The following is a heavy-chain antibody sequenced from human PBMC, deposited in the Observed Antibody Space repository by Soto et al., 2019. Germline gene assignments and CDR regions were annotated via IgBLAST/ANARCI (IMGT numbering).Heavy chain of an antibody. Sequence: EVQLVESGGGLVQPGGSLRLSCAASGFTFSNYEMNWVRQTPGKGLEWISYISYGGITIQYADSVKGRFTISRDNTKNSLYLQMNSLRVEDTAVYYCARAISSSYFDYWGQGTLVTVSS. J-gene: IGHJ4*02. CDR1: GFTFSNYE. CDR3: ARAISSSYFDY. D-gene: IGHD6-6*01. CDR2: ISYGGITI. V-gene: IGHV3-48*03.